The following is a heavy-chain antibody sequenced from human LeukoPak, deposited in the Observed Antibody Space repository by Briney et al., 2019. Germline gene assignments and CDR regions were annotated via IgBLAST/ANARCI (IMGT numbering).Heavy chain of an antibody. J-gene: IGHJ2*01. V-gene: IGHV4-39*07. Sequence: SETLSLTCTVPGGSISSSSYYWGWIRQPPGKGLEWIGYIYYSGSSGSTNYNPSLKSRVTISVDTSKNQFSLKLSSVTAADTAVYYCARDSSSSSYYWYFDLWGRGTLVTVSS. CDR1: GGSISSSSYY. CDR2: IYYSGSSGST. D-gene: IGHD6-6*01. CDR3: ARDSSSSSYYWYFDL.